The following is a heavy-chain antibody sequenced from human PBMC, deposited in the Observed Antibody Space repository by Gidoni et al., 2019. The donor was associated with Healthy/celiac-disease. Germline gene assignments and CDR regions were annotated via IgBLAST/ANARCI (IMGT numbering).Heavy chain of an antibody. Sequence: EVQLLESGGGLVQPGGSLRLSCAASGFTLSSYAMSWVRQAPGKGLEWVSAISGSGGSTYDADSVKGRFTISRDNSKNTLYLQMNSLRAEDTAVYYCAKVPSMYYYDSSGTIFDYWGQGTLVTVSS. D-gene: IGHD3-22*01. CDR2: ISGSGGST. J-gene: IGHJ4*02. CDR1: GFTLSSYA. V-gene: IGHV3-23*01. CDR3: AKVPSMYYYDSSGTIFDY.